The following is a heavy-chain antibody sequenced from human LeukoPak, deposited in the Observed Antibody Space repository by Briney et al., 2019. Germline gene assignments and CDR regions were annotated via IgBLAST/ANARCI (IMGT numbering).Heavy chain of an antibody. CDR3: ARVQLWLSCMDV. CDR2: ISSSSSTI. Sequence: GGSLRLSCAASGFTFSSYSMNWVRQAPGKGLEWVSYISSSSSTIYYADSVKGRFTISRDNAKNSLYLQMNSLRAEDTAVYYCARVQLWLSCMDVWGKGTTVTVSS. J-gene: IGHJ6*03. D-gene: IGHD5-18*01. V-gene: IGHV3-48*01. CDR1: GFTFSSYS.